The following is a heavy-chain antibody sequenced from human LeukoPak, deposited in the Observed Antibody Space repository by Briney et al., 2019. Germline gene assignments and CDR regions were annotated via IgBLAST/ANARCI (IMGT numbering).Heavy chain of an antibody. CDR2: IYSGGNT. J-gene: IGHJ3*02. V-gene: IGHV3-53*01. D-gene: IGHD4-17*01. Sequence: GGSLRLSCAASGFTFSSYAMSWVRQAPGKGLEWVSVIYSGGNTYYAASVKGRFTISRDNSNNTLYLQMNSLRAEDTAVYYCARGPVTRFEIWGQGTMVTVSS. CDR1: GFTFSSYA. CDR3: ARGPVTRFEI.